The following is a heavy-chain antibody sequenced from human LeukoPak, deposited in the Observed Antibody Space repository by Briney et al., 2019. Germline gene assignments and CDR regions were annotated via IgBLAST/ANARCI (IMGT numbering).Heavy chain of an antibody. CDR3: ARETPDSSGWD. V-gene: IGHV3-13*01. CDR2: IDTVGDT. CDR1: GFTFSSYD. D-gene: IGHD6-19*01. Sequence: PGGSLRLSCAASGFTFSSYDMHWVRQGTGKGLEWVSSIDTVGDTYYPGSVKGRFTISRDNAKNSLYLQMNSLRAEDTAVYYCARETPDSSGWDWGQGTLVTVSS. J-gene: IGHJ4*02.